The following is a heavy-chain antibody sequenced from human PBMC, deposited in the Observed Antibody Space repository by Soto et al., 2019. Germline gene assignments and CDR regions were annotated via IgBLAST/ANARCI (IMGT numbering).Heavy chain of an antibody. Sequence: SVKVSCKASGGTFSSYAISWVRQAPGQGLEWMGGIIPIFGTANYAQKFQGRVTITADESTSTAYMELSSLRSEDTAVYYCARVLSVDYGDYYGMDVWGQGTTVTVSS. CDR3: ARVLSVDYGDYYGMDV. V-gene: IGHV1-69*13. J-gene: IGHJ6*02. CDR1: GGTFSSYA. D-gene: IGHD4-17*01. CDR2: IIPIFGTA.